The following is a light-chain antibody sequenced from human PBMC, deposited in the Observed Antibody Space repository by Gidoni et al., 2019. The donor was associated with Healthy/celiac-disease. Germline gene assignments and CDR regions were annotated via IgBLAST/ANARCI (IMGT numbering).Light chain of an antibody. CDR1: QSVSSN. V-gene: IGKV3-15*01. CDR3: KQYNNWPPT. CDR2: GAS. J-gene: IGKJ1*01. Sequence: EIVMTQSPATLSVSPGERTTLSCRASQSVSSNLAWYQQKPGQAPRLLIYGASTRATGIPARFSGSVSGTEFTLTISSLQAEDVAVYYCKQYNNWPPTFGQGTKVEIK.